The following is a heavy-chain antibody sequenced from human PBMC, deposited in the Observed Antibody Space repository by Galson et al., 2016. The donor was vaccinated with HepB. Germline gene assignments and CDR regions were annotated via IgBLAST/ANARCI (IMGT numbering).Heavy chain of an antibody. J-gene: IGHJ4*02. CDR2: IDDRGNT. Sequence: SETLSLTCSVSGGSISRNCWSWIRQAPGKELEWIGYIDDRGNTNHNPSLKSRVTLSLDTSKNQFSLNLTSVTAGDTAIYYCARGFYSDYFDYWGQGTLVSVSS. V-gene: IGHV4-59*01. CDR1: GGSISRNC. CDR3: ARGFYSDYFDY. D-gene: IGHD3-3*01.